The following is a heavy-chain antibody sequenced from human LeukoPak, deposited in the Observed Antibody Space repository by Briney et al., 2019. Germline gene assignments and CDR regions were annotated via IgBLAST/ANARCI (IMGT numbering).Heavy chain of an antibody. V-gene: IGHV4-34*01. Sequence: SETLSLTCAVYGGSFSGYYWSWIRQPPGKGLEWIGEINHSGSTNYNPSLKSRVTISVDTSKNQFSLKLSSVTAADTAVYYCARGHSSSWYAKGWFDPWGQGTLVTVSS. D-gene: IGHD6-13*01. J-gene: IGHJ5*02. CDR1: GGSFSGYY. CDR3: ARGHSSSWYAKGWFDP. CDR2: INHSGST.